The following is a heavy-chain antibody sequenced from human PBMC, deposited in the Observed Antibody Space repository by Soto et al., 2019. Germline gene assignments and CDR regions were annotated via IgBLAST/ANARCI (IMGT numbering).Heavy chain of an antibody. CDR2: IYYSGST. V-gene: IGHV4-59*01. D-gene: IGHD3-3*01. J-gene: IGHJ4*02. CDR3: ARGGFLEWLFVDY. CDR1: GGSISSYY. Sequence: SETLSLTCTVSGGSISSYYWSWIRQPPGKGLEWIGYIYYSGSTNYNPSLKSRVTISVDTSKNQFSLKLSSVTAADTAVYYCARGGFLEWLFVDYWGQGTLVTVSP.